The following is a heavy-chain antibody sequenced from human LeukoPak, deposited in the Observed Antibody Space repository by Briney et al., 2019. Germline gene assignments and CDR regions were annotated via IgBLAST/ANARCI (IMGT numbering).Heavy chain of an antibody. D-gene: IGHD4-17*01. CDR3: AREGPTHDYGDPWGLYFDY. Sequence: ASVKVSCTASGGTFSSYAISWVRQAPGQGLEWMGGIIPIFGTANYAQKFQGRVTITADESTSTAYMELSSLRSEDTAVYYCAREGPTHDYGDPWGLYFDYWGQGTLVTVSS. V-gene: IGHV1-69*13. J-gene: IGHJ4*02. CDR1: GGTFSSYA. CDR2: IIPIFGTA.